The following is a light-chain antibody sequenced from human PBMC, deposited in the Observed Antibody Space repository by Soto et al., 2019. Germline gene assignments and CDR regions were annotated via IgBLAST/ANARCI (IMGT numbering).Light chain of an antibody. Sequence: QSVLTQPPSVSGAPGQRVTISCTGSSSNIGAGYDVHWYQQLPGTAPKLLIYGNNNRPSGVPDRFSGSKSGTSASLAITGLQAEDEADYYCQSYDSSLNDSYVFGTGTKVTVL. V-gene: IGLV1-40*01. CDR1: SSNIGAGYD. CDR2: GNN. CDR3: QSYDSSLNDSYV. J-gene: IGLJ1*01.